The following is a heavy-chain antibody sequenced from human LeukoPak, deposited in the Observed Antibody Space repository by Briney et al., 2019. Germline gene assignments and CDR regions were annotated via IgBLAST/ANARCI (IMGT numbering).Heavy chain of an antibody. V-gene: IGHV3-9*01. Sequence: GGSLRLSCAASGFTFDYYAMHWVPQGPGKGLEWVSGNSWNSGTIGYADSVKGRFTISRDNAKNSLYLQLSSLRPEDTALYYCAKDSADGYRAYYFGMDVWGQGTTVTVSS. CDR1: GFTFDYYA. J-gene: IGHJ6*02. CDR2: NSWNSGTI. CDR3: AKDSADGYRAYYFGMDV. D-gene: IGHD5-24*01.